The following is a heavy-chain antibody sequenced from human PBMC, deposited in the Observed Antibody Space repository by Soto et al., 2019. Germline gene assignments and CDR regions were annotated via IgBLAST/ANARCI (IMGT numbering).Heavy chain of an antibody. CDR1: GFTFSSYG. CDR2: IWYDGSNK. J-gene: IGHJ3*02. CDR3: ARDPVVGATTLANAFDI. V-gene: IGHV3-33*01. Sequence: GGSLRLSCAASGFTFSSYGMRWVRQAPGKGLEWVAVIWYDGSNKYYADSVKGRFTISRDNSKNTLYLQMNSLRAEDTAVYYCARDPVVGATTLANAFDIWGQGTMVTVSS. D-gene: IGHD1-26*01.